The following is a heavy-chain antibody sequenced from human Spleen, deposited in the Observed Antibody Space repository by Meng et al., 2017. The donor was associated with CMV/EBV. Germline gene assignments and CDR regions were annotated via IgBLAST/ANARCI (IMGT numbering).Heavy chain of an antibody. D-gene: IGHD2-2*01. CDR3: ARVLVVVVPATENWFDP. CDR1: YHVTRSG. Sequence: YHVTRSGISWVRQAPGQGLEWMGWISAYNGNTNYAQKLQGRVTMTTDTSTSTAYMELRSLRSDDTAVYYCARVLVVVVPATENWFDPWGQGTLVTVSS. V-gene: IGHV1-18*01. J-gene: IGHJ5*02. CDR2: ISAYNGNT.